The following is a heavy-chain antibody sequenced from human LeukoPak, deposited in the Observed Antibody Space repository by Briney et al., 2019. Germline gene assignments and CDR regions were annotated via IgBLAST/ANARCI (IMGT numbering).Heavy chain of an antibody. CDR1: GFILSSYA. V-gene: IGHV3-21*01. D-gene: IGHD3-10*01. CDR2: ISSRSSYI. Sequence: PGGSLRLSCAASGFILSSYAIHWVRQAPGKGLQWLSSISSRSSYIFYADSVKGRFTISRDNSKNSLYLQMNSLRAEDTAVYYCATYSLSTSGGFDIWGQGTMVTVSS. J-gene: IGHJ3*02. CDR3: ATYSLSTSGGFDI.